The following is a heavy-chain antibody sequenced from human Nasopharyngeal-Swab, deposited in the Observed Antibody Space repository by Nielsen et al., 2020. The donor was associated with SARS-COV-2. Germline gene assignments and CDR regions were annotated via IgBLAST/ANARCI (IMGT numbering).Heavy chain of an antibody. J-gene: IGHJ6*02. CDR2: ISGSGGST. Sequence: SCAASGFTFSSYAMSWVRQAPGKGLEWVSAISGSGGSTYYADSVKGRFTISRDNSKNTLYLQMNSLRAEDTAVYYCAKAIVVVPAAMGGYYYYGMDVWGQGTTVTVSS. CDR1: GFTFSSYA. D-gene: IGHD2-2*01. CDR3: AKAIVVVPAAMGGYYYYGMDV. V-gene: IGHV3-23*01.